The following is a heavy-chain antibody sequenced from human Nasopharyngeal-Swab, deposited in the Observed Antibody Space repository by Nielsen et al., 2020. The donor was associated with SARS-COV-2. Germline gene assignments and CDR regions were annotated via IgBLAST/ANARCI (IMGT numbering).Heavy chain of an antibody. J-gene: IGHJ6*03. CDR1: GGSISSYY. Sequence: GSLRLSCTVSGGSISSYYWSWIRQPPGKGLEWIGYIYYSGRTNYNPSLKSRVTISVDTSKNQFSLKLSSVTAADTAVYYCAREPRGYSYGLGMDYYYMDVWGKGTTVTVSS. CDR2: IYYSGRT. V-gene: IGHV4-59*01. D-gene: IGHD5-18*01. CDR3: AREPRGYSYGLGMDYYYMDV.